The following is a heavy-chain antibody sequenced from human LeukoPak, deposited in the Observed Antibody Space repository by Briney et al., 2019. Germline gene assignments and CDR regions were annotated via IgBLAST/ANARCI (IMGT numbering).Heavy chain of an antibody. CDR2: IGDSGTNK. Sequence: GGSLRLSCAASGFTFSSYAMSWVRQAPGKGLEWVSGIGDSGTNKYYADSVKGRFTISRDNSKNTLYLQMNSLRVEDTAVYYCAQDSSGYYYGYWGQGTLVTVSS. D-gene: IGHD3-22*01. V-gene: IGHV3-23*01. CDR3: AQDSSGYYYGY. J-gene: IGHJ4*02. CDR1: GFTFSSYA.